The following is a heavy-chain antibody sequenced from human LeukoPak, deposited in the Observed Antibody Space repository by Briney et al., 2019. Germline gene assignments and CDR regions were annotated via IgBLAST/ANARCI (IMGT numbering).Heavy chain of an antibody. CDR2: IKADGSEK. Sequence: GGSLRLSCAASGFPFRGHWMNWVRQPPGKGREGVANIKADGSEKYYVDSVKARFTISRDDAKRTVDLQMDNLRAEDTAIYYCAYRNNFEYWGQGALVTVSS. CDR3: AYRNNFEY. V-gene: IGHV3-7*05. D-gene: IGHD1-26*01. J-gene: IGHJ4*02. CDR1: GFPFRGHW.